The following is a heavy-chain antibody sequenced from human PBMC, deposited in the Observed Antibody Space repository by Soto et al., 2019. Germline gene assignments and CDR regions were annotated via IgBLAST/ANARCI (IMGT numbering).Heavy chain of an antibody. CDR1: GYTFTTYD. Sequence: KVSCKASGYTFTTYDISWVRQATGQGLEWMGWMNPYSGNTGYAQKFQGRVTVTRNTSISTVYMELSGLRPDDTAVYYCARRKERSGPHYFDYWGQGSQVTVSS. D-gene: IGHD6-25*01. J-gene: IGHJ4*02. CDR2: MNPYSGNT. V-gene: IGHV1-8*01. CDR3: ARRKERSGPHYFDY.